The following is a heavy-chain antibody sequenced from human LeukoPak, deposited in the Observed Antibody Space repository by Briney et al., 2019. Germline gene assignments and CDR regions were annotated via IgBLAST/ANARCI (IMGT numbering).Heavy chain of an antibody. D-gene: IGHD4/OR15-4a*01. CDR3: ATDIIVTLTFAS. CDR2: ISYDGSNK. V-gene: IGHV3-30*04. J-gene: IGHJ4*02. Sequence: GRSLRLSCAASGFTFSSYAMHWVRQAPGKGLEWVAVISYDGSNKYYADSVKGRFTISRDNAKNSLYLQMNSLRAEDTAIYYCATDIIVTLTFASWGQGSLVTVSS. CDR1: GFTFSSYA.